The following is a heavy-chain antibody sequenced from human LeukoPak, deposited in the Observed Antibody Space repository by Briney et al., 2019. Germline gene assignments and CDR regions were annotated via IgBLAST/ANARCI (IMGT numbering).Heavy chain of an antibody. CDR2: INHSGRT. D-gene: IGHD6-25*01. J-gene: IGHJ6*02. Sequence: SETLSLTCTVSGGSISSYYWSWIRQPAGKGLEWIGEINHSGRTNYNTSLKSRVTISVDTSKNQFSLRLSSVTAADTAVYYCAREAVPPTGLYYYYGMDVWGQGTTVTVSS. CDR1: GGSISSYY. V-gene: IGHV4-34*01. CDR3: AREAVPPTGLYYYYGMDV.